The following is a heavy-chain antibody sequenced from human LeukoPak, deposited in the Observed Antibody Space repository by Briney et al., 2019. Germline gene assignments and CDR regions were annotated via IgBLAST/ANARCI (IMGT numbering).Heavy chain of an antibody. V-gene: IGHV3-23*01. J-gene: IGHJ4*02. CDR1: GFTFSTYA. Sequence: GGSLRLSCAASGFTFSTYAMSWVRQAPGKGLEWVSAIGASDNSTYYTDPVKGRFTISRDNSKNTLFLQMNSLRAEDTAVYYCARFVSGDYADPPLDWGQGTLVTVSS. D-gene: IGHD4-17*01. CDR3: ARFVSGDYADPPLD. CDR2: IGASDNST.